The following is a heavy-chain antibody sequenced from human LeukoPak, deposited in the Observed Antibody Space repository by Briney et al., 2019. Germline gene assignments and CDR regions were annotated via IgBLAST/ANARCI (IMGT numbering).Heavy chain of an antibody. CDR2: FSGSGGST. Sequence: GGSLRLSCAASGFTFSSYAMSWVRQAPGKGLEWVSAFSGSGGSTYYADSVKGRFTISRDNSKNTLYLQMNSLRAEDTAVYYCAKPKYSSSWYDAFDIWGQGTMVTVSS. CDR1: GFTFSSYA. J-gene: IGHJ3*02. V-gene: IGHV3-23*01. D-gene: IGHD6-13*01. CDR3: AKPKYSSSWYDAFDI.